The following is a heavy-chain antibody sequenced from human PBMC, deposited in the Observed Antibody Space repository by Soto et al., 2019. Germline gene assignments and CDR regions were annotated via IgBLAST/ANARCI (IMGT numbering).Heavy chain of an antibody. J-gene: IGHJ4*02. D-gene: IGHD6-19*01. V-gene: IGHV4-59*08. CDR2: IYYTGST. CDR3: ARHSVADNYFDS. CDR1: GGSISSYY. Sequence: SETLSLTCTVSGGSISSYYWSCIRQPPGKGLEWIGHIYYTGSTNYNPSLKSRVTISVDTSKNQFSLKLSSVTAADTAVYYCARHSVADNYFDSWGQGTLVTVSS.